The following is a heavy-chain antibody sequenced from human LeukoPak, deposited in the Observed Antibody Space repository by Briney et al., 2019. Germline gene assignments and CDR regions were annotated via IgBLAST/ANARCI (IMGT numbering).Heavy chain of an antibody. CDR2: ISAYNGST. D-gene: IGHD5-18*01. CDR3: ARGGYSYGYMGYSDY. V-gene: IGHV1-18*01. CDR1: GYTFNIYG. Sequence: ASVKVSCKASGYTFNIYGVTWVRQAPGQGLEWMGWISAYNGSTNFAQKLQGRVTMTTDTSTSTAYLELRSLRSDDTAVYYCARGGYSYGYMGYSDYWGQGTLVTVS. J-gene: IGHJ4*02.